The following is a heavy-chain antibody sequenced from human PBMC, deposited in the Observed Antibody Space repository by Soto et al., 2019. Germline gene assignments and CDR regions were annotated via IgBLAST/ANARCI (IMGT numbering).Heavy chain of an antibody. Sequence: GGSLRLSCAASGFTFSSYWMHWVRQAPGKGLVWVSRITDDGTSTSHADSVKGRFTISRDNAKNTLYLQMNSLRVEDTAVYYCAGGRSTSSDYWGQGTLVTVSS. CDR1: GFTFSSYW. V-gene: IGHV3-74*01. D-gene: IGHD6-6*01. CDR3: AGGRSTSSDY. J-gene: IGHJ4*02. CDR2: ITDDGTST.